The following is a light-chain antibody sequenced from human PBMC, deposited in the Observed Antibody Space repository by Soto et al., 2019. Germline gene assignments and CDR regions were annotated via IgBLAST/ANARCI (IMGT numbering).Light chain of an antibody. CDR1: SSDVGTFNL. Sequence: QSALTQPASVSGFLGQSITMSCTGSSSDVGTFNLVSWFQQHPGKAPKLLIFEGTKLPSGVSDRFSGSKSGNTASLTISGLQAEDEADYHCCSYAGTRTSWVFGTGTKLTVL. J-gene: IGLJ1*01. CDR3: CSYAGTRTSWV. V-gene: IGLV2-23*01. CDR2: EGT.